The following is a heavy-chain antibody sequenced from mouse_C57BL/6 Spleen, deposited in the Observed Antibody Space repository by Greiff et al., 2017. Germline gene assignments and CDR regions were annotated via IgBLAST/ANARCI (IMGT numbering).Heavy chain of an antibody. V-gene: IGHV1-15*01. CDR3: TRSNFDPYFDY. CDR1: GYTFTDYE. Sequence: LQESGAELVSPGASVTLSCKASGYTFTDYEMHWVKQTPVHGLEWIGAIDPETGGTAYNQKFKGKAILTADKSSSTAYMELRSLTSEDSAVYYCTRSNFDPYFDYWGQGTTLTVSS. J-gene: IGHJ2*01. CDR2: IDPETGGT.